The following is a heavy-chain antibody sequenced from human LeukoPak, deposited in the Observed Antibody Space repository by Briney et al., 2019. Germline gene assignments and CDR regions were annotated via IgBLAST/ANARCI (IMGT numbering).Heavy chain of an antibody. V-gene: IGHV1-69*05. Sequence: SVKVSCKASGGTFSSYAISWVRQAPGQGLKWMGRIIPIFGTANYAQKFQGRVTITTDESTSTAYMELRSLRSDDTAVYYCARGGYSSWALVYWGQGTLVTVSS. J-gene: IGHJ4*02. D-gene: IGHD6-13*01. CDR2: IIPIFGTA. CDR1: GGTFSSYA. CDR3: ARGGYSSWALVY.